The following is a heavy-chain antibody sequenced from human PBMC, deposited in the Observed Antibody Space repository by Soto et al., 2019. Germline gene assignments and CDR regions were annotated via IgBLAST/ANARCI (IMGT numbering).Heavy chain of an antibody. D-gene: IGHD3-10*01. J-gene: IGHJ4*02. CDR2: IFYSGNT. V-gene: IGHV4-31*03. CDR3: ASEGSSEANKAGFEL. Sequence: SETLSLTCTVSGSSISTCSYYWSWLRQHPVKGLEWIGHIFYSGNTHYSPSLESRVTISVDTSKNQFSIKLTSVTVADTAVYYCASEGSSEANKAGFELWGQGTMVTVSS. CDR1: GSSISTCSYY.